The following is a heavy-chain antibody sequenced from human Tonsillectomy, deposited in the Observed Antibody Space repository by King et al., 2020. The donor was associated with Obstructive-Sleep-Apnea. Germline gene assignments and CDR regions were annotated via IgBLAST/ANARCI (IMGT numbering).Heavy chain of an antibody. J-gene: IGHJ6*02. CDR1: GGTFSNYA. CDR3: ARGSSSFSIYYYYGMDV. V-gene: IGHV1-69*01. Sequence: QLVQSGAEVKKPGSSVKVSCKASGGTFSNYAISWVRQAPGQGLEWMGGIIPIFGTANYAQKFQGRVTITADESTSTAYMELGSLRFEDTAVFYCARGSSSFSIYYYYGMDVWGQGTTVTVSS. D-gene: IGHD6-6*01. CDR2: IIPIFGTA.